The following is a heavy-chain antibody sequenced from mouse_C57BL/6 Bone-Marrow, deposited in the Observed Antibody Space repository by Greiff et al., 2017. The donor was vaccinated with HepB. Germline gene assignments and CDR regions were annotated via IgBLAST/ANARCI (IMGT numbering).Heavy chain of an antibody. J-gene: IGHJ2*01. V-gene: IGHV1-55*01. CDR2: IYPGSGST. CDR1: GYTFTSYW. D-gene: IGHD1-3*01. CDR3: ARERIKDFDY. Sequence: QVQLQQPGAELVKPGASVKMSCKASGYTFTSYWITWVKQRPGQGLAWIGDIYPGSGSTNYNEKFKSTATLTVDTSSSTAYMQLSSLTSDDSAVYYCARERIKDFDYWGQGTTLTVSS.